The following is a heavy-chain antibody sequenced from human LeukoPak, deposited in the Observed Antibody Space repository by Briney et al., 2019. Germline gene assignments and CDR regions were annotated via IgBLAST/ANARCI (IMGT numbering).Heavy chain of an antibody. J-gene: IGHJ4*02. D-gene: IGHD5-24*01. CDR1: GGSFSGYY. CDR3: ARGRRGRDGYNSDY. CDR2: INHSGST. V-gene: IGHV4-34*01. Sequence: SETLSLTCAVYGGSFSGYYWRWIRQPPGKGLEWIGEINHSGSTNYNPSLKSRVTISVDTSKNQFSLKLSSVTAADTAVYYCARGRRGRDGYNSDYWGQGTLVTVSS.